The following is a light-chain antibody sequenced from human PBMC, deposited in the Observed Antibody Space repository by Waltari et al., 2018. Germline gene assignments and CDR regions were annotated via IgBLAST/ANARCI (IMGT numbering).Light chain of an antibody. Sequence: QSAMTQPASVSGSPGQPITISCTGTSSDVGGYNYVPWYQQHPGKAPKHMIYDVSNRPSGVSNRFSGSKSGNTASLTISGLQAEDEADYYCSSYTSSSTLDVVFGGGTKLTVL. CDR1: SSDVGGYNY. J-gene: IGLJ2*01. V-gene: IGLV2-14*03. CDR2: DVS. CDR3: SSYTSSSTLDVV.